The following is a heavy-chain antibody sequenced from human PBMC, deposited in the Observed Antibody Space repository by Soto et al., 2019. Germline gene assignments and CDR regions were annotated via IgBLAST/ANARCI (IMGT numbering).Heavy chain of an antibody. CDR2: IYYSGST. V-gene: IGHV4-39*01. CDR1: GGSISSRSYY. D-gene: IGHD1-26*01. J-gene: IGHJ6*02. Sequence: PSETVSLTXTVSGGSISSRSYYWGWIRQPPGKGLEWIGSIYYSGSTYYNPSLKSRVTISVDTSKNQFSLKLSSVTAADTAVYYCASWGSGSFPYYYYYYGMDVWGQGTTVTVSS. CDR3: ASWGSGSFPYYYYYYGMDV.